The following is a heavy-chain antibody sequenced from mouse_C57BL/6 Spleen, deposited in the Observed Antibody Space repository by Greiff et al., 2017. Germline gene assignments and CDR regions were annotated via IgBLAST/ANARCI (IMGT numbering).Heavy chain of an antibody. CDR1: GFNIKDDY. J-gene: IGHJ2*01. CDR2: IDPENGDT. V-gene: IGHV14-4*01. Sequence: EVQLQESGAELVRPGASVKLSCTASGFNIKDDYMHWGKQRPEQGLEWIGWIDPENGDTEYASKFQGKATVTADTSSNTAYLQLSSLTSEDTAVYYCTTVYYYAYYFDYWGQGTTLTVSS. D-gene: IGHD1-1*01. CDR3: TTVYYYAYYFDY.